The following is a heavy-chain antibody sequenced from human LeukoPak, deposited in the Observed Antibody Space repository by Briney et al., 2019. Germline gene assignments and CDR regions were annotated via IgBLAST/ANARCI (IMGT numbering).Heavy chain of an antibody. J-gene: IGHJ4*02. D-gene: IGHD3-22*01. V-gene: IGHV4-39*01. CDR1: GGSISSSSYY. CDR2: IYYSGST. CDR3: ARHTVHYYDSSGYSN. Sequence: PSETLSLTCTVSGGSISSSSYYWGWIRQPPGKGLEWIGSIYYSGSTYYNPSLKSRVTISVDTSKNQFSLKLSSVTTADTAVHYCARHTVHYYDSSGYSNWGQGTLVTVSS.